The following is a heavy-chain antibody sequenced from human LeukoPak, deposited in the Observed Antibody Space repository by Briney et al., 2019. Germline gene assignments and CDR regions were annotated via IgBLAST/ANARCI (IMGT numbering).Heavy chain of an antibody. CDR3: ARTEFQTPISGLRYYYYGMDV. J-gene: IGHJ6*04. D-gene: IGHD3-10*01. Sequence: PGRSLRLSCAASGFTFSSYAMHRVGQASGKGLEWVAGISYDGSNKYYADSVKGRFTISRDNSKNTLYLQMNSLRAEDTAVYYCARTEFQTPISGLRYYYYGMDVWGKGTTVTVSS. V-gene: IGHV3-30*04. CDR1: GFTFSSYA. CDR2: ISYDGSNK.